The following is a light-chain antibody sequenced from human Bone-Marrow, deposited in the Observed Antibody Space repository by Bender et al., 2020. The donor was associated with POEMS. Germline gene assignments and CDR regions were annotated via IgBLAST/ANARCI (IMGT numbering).Light chain of an antibody. CDR2: EVT. CDR3: CSYAGSSTFVV. J-gene: IGLJ2*01. V-gene: IGLV2-23*02. CDR1: SSDVGSYNL. Sequence: QSALTQPASVSESPGQSITISCTGTSSDVGSYNLVSWYQRHPGKAPKLIIYEVTNRPSGVSDRFSGAKSGNTASLTISGLQAEDEADYYCCSYAGSSTFVVFGGGTKLTVL.